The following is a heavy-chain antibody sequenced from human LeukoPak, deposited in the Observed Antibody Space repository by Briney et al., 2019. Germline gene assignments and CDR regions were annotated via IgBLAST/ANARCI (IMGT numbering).Heavy chain of an antibody. CDR1: GGSISSGGYY. CDR3: ARGGAVFCSGGSCYSRSYYYYYMDV. Sequence: SETLSLTCTVSGGSISSGGYYWSWIRQHPGKGLEWIGYIYYSGSTYYNPSLKSRVTISVDTSNNRFSLKVTSVTAADTAVYYCARGGAVFCSGGSCYSRSYYYYYMDVWGKGTTVTVSS. D-gene: IGHD2-15*01. V-gene: IGHV4-31*03. J-gene: IGHJ6*03. CDR2: IYYSGST.